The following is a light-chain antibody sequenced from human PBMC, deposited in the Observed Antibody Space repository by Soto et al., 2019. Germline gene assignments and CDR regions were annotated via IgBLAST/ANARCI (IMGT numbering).Light chain of an antibody. CDR3: QKYDGAPRT. J-gene: IGKJ4*01. CDR2: AAS. CDR1: QDINIY. V-gene: IGKV1-27*01. Sequence: DIQMTQSPSSLSASVGDRVTITCRAGQDINIYLAWYQQKPGKVPKLLISAASTLQSGVPSRFSGSGSGTDFILTISSRQPEDVATYYCQKYDGAPRTFGGGTKVEIK.